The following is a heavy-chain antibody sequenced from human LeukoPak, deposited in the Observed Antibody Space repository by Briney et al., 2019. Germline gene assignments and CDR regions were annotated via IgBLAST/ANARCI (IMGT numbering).Heavy chain of an antibody. D-gene: IGHD3-3*01. V-gene: IGHV4-59*12. Sequence: PSETLSLTCTVSGDSISRYYWTWIRQPPGKGVEWIGYVYYSGSTYYNPSLKSRVTISVDTSKNQFSLKLSSVTAADTAVYYCARGFLEWLLFFDYWGQGTLVTVSS. J-gene: IGHJ4*02. CDR1: GDSISRYY. CDR2: VYYSGST. CDR3: ARGFLEWLLFFDY.